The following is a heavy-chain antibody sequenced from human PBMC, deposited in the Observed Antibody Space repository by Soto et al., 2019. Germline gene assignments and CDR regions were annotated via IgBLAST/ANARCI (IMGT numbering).Heavy chain of an antibody. Sequence: GGSLRLSCAASGFTFSEYYMSWIRQAPGKGLEWVSSISISSGYTNYADSVKGRFTGSRDNAKNSLYLLMNSLRAEDTAVYYCARVAGYGDYRFDYWGQGALVTVSS. J-gene: IGHJ4*02. CDR1: GFTFSEYY. D-gene: IGHD4-17*01. CDR2: ISISSGYT. CDR3: ARVAGYGDYRFDY. V-gene: IGHV3-11*06.